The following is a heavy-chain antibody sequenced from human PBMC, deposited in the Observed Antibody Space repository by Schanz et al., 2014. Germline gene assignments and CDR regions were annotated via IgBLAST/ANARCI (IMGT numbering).Heavy chain of an antibody. CDR1: GYTFSDYG. Sequence: QVQLVQSGDEVKKPGASVKVSCKTSGYTFSDYGITWVRQAPGQGLEWVGWISPYTGNTHYFDKMEGRITVTTDTSTSTVYLELSSLRSDDTAVYYCGRAFSRSYIDVWGQGTLITVSS. CDR2: ISPYTGNT. J-gene: IGHJ4*01. V-gene: IGHV1-18*01. CDR3: GRAFSRSYIDV. D-gene: IGHD3-3*02.